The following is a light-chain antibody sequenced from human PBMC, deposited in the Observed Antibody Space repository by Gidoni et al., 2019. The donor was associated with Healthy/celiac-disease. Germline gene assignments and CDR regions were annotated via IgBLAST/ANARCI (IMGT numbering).Light chain of an antibody. Sequence: EIVLTQSPGTLSLSPGERATLSCRASQSVSSSYLAWYQQKPGQAPRLLTYGASSRATGIPARFSGSGSGTDFTLTIRRLEPEDFSVYYCQQYGSSSWTFGQGTKVEIK. J-gene: IGKJ1*01. V-gene: IGKV3-20*01. CDR1: QSVSSSY. CDR2: GAS. CDR3: QQYGSSSWT.